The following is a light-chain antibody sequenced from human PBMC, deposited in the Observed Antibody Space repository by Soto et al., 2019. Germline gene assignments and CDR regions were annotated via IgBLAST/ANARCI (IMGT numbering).Light chain of an antibody. CDR3: IRHNSYPQT. V-gene: IGKV1-5*01. J-gene: IGKJ1*01. Sequence: GDRVTITCRASQTINSWLAWYQQKPGKAPKVLIFDASSLKSGVPSRFSGSGSGTEFTLTISSLQPDDLATYYCIRHNSYPQTFGKGTKVAIK. CDR1: QTINSW. CDR2: DAS.